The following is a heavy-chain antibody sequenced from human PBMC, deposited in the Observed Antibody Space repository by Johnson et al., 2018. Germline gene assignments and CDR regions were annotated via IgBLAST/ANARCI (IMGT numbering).Heavy chain of an antibody. J-gene: IGHJ6*03. CDR1: GYTFTSYD. CDR2: MNPNSGNT. D-gene: IGHD5-12*01. Sequence: QVQLVESGAEVKKPGASVKVSCKASGYTFTSYDINWVRQATGQGLEWMGWMNPNSGNTGYAQKFQGRVTMTRNTSISTAYMELSSLRSEDTAVYYCARMQGSGYGLYYYYYMDVWGKGTTVTVSS. CDR3: ARMQGSGYGLYYYYYMDV. V-gene: IGHV1-8*01.